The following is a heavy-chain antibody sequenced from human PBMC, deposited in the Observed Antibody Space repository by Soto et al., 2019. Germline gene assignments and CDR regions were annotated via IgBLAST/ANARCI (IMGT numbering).Heavy chain of an antibody. D-gene: IGHD2-2*01. J-gene: IGHJ6*02. V-gene: IGHV3-23*01. CDR2: ISGSGGST. CDR3: AKDIDNTKPHYDYYGMDV. Sequence: GGSLRLSCAASGFTFSSYAMSWVRQAPGKGLEWVSAISGSGGSTYYADSVKGRFTISRDNTKNTLYLQMNSLRAEDTAVYYCAKDIDNTKPHYDYYGMDVWGQGTPVTVSS. CDR1: GFTFSSYA.